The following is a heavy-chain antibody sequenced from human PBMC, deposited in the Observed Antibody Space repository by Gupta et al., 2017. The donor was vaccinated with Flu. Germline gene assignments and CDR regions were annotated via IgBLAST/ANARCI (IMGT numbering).Heavy chain of an antibody. J-gene: IGHJ4*02. CDR1: GFTFSKFG. Sequence: QVQLVESGGGVVQPGRSLRLSCAASGFTFSKFGVHWVRQAPGKGLEWVALISYDGNDKYYADSVKGRFTISRDNSKNTLYLQMNGLRAEDTALYYCAKDVAYQYEGSGYLDSWGQGTRVTVSS. V-gene: IGHV3-30*18. D-gene: IGHD3-22*01. CDR3: AKDVAYQYEGSGYLDS. CDR2: ISYDGNDK.